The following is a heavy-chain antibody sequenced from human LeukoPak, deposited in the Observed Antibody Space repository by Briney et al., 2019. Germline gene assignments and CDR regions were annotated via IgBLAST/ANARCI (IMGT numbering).Heavy chain of an antibody. J-gene: IGHJ4*02. CDR3: ARDKLRYFDWLSPHDY. CDR1: GFTFDDYG. D-gene: IGHD3-9*01. CDR2: INWNGGST. V-gene: IGHV3-20*04. Sequence: GGSLRLSCAASGFTFDDYGMSWVRQAPGKGLGWVSGINWNGGSTGYADSVKGRFTISRDNAKNSLYLQMNSLRAEDTALYYCARDKLRYFDWLSPHDYWGQGTLVTVSS.